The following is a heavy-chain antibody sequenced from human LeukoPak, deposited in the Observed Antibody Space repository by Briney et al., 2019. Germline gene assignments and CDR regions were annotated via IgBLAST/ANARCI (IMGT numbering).Heavy chain of an antibody. CDR3: ASSGAYGDYVGY. V-gene: IGHV4-4*07. Sequence: SETLSLTCTVSGGSISSYYWSWIRQPAGKGLEWIGRIYTSGSTNYSPSLKSRVTMSVDTSKNQFSLKLSSVTAADTAVYYCASSGAYGDYVGYWGQGTLVTVSS. CDR1: GGSISSYY. D-gene: IGHD4-17*01. CDR2: IYTSGST. J-gene: IGHJ4*02.